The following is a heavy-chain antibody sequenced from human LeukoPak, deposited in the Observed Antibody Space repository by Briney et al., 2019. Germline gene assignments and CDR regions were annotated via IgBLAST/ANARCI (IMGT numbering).Heavy chain of an antibody. CDR3: AGIDSVIAFDI. V-gene: IGHV4-39*01. CDR1: GGSISSSSYY. J-gene: IGHJ3*02. Sequence: SETLSLTCTISGGSISSSSYYWGWIRQPPGKGLEWIGSIYYSGSTYHNPSLKSRVTISVDTSKNQFFLKLSSVTAADTAVYYCAGIDSVIAFDIWGQGTMVTVSS. CDR2: IYYSGST. D-gene: IGHD3-16*02.